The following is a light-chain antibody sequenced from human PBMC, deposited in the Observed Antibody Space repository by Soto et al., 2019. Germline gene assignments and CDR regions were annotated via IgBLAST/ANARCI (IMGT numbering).Light chain of an antibody. Sequence: EIVLTQSPGTLSLSPGERATLSCRASQSVSSSYLAWYQQKPGQAPRLLIYGASNRATGIPARFSGSGSGTEFTLTISSLQSEDFATYYCQQSYSTPITFGQGTRLEIK. CDR1: QSVSSSY. CDR2: GAS. J-gene: IGKJ5*01. V-gene: IGKV3-20*01. CDR3: QQSYSTPIT.